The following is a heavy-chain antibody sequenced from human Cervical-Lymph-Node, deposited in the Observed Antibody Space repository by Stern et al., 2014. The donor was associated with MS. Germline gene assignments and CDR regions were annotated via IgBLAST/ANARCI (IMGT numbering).Heavy chain of an antibody. V-gene: IGHV1-69*01. J-gene: IGHJ3*02. CDR1: GGTFNTYA. CDR3: ARDHQQWLIRGAFDI. CDR2: IIPIFGTT. Sequence: VQLVESGAEVKKPGSSVKVSCQASGGTFNTYAISWVRQAPGQGLEWMGGIIPIFGTTHYAQKFQGRVTITADESTSTAYMDLSSLRSDDTAVYFCARDHQQWLIRGAFDIWGQGTMVTVSS. D-gene: IGHD6-19*01.